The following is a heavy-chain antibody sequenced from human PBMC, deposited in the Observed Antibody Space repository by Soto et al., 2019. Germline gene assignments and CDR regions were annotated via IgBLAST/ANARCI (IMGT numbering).Heavy chain of an antibody. V-gene: IGHV2-5*02. J-gene: IGHJ4*02. Sequence: QITLKESGPTLMKPTQTLTLTCTFSGFSLTETGMGVGWIRQPPGKALEWLALIYWDDDKRYSPSLKRGLTISKDASKNQVVLTKTNVDAVDTATYYCAHRRSGYFDSWGQGTLVTVSS. CDR1: GFSLTETGMG. CDR3: AHRRSGYFDS. CDR2: IYWDDDK.